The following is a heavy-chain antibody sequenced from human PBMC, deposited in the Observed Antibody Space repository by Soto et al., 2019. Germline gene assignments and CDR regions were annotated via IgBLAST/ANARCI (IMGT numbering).Heavy chain of an antibody. CDR1: GYSFTSLD. D-gene: IGHD3-10*01. Sequence: ASVKVSCKASGYSFTSLDINWVRQTTGQGLEWMGWMEPSSGKTGYAQRFQDRVTMTRDTSINTAYMELRSLTSDDTAFYYCARGVTAGVDYWGKGTLVTVSS. CDR3: ARGVTAGVDY. V-gene: IGHV1-8*01. CDR2: MEPSSGKT. J-gene: IGHJ4*02.